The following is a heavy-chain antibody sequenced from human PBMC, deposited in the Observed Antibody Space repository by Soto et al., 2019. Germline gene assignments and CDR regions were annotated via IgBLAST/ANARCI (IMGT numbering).Heavy chain of an antibody. Sequence: PSETLSLTCTVSGGSISSGDYYWSWIRQPPGKGLEWIGYIYYSGSTYYNPSLKSRVTISVDTSRNQFSLKLSSVTAADTAVYYCARAAAAGTHYYYGMDVWGQGTKVTVSS. J-gene: IGHJ6*02. CDR2: IYYSGST. CDR3: ARAAAAGTHYYYGMDV. V-gene: IGHV4-30-4*01. D-gene: IGHD6-13*01. CDR1: GGSISSGDYY.